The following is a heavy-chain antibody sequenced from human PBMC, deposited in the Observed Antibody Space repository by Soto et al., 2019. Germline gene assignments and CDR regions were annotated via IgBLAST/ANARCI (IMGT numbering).Heavy chain of an antibody. CDR3: ARFLGGAGSYYDGQNYNYYNGMDV. J-gene: IGHJ6*02. D-gene: IGHD3-10*01. CDR1: GGPYNSFA. Sequence: GASVKVSCKSSGGPYNSFAISWVPQAPGQGLEWIGVIIAVFVTATYAQKFKGKVTITAEESTSTAYMDLTSLTSEDTAVSYCARFLGGAGSYYDGQNYNYYNGMDVWGQGTTVTVSS. V-gene: IGHV1-69*13. CDR2: IIAVFVTA.